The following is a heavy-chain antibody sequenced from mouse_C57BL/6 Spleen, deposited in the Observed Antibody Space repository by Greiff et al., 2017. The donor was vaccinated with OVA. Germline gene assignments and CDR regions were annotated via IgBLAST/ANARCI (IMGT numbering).Heavy chain of an antibody. Sequence: QVQLQQPGAELVRPGSSVKLSCKASGYTFTSYWMDWVKQRPGQGLEWIGNIYPSDSETHYNQKFKDKATLTVDKSSSTAYMQLSSLTSEDSAVYYCARVTTKGFADWGQGTLVTVSA. CDR3: ARVTTKGFAD. CDR1: GYTFTSYW. J-gene: IGHJ3*01. D-gene: IGHD2-1*01. CDR2: IYPSDSET. V-gene: IGHV1-61*01.